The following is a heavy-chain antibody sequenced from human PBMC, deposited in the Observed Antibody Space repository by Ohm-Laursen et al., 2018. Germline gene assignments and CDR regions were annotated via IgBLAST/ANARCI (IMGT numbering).Heavy chain of an antibody. D-gene: IGHD6-19*01. CDR1: GFTFSSYW. V-gene: IGHV3-9*01. CDR2: ISWNSGSI. Sequence: SLRLSCAASGFTFSSYWMHWVRQAPGKGLEWVSGISWNSGSIGYADSVKGRFTISRDNAKNSLYLQMNSLRAEDTALYYCAKDILAVAGTSPYFDYWGQGTLVTVSS. J-gene: IGHJ4*02. CDR3: AKDILAVAGTSPYFDY.